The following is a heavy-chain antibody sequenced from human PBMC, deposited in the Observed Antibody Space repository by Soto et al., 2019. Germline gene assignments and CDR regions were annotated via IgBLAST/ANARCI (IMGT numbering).Heavy chain of an antibody. CDR1: GFTFSSYA. CDR2: ISYAVIYL. V-gene: IGHV3-30-3*01. D-gene: IGHD6-19*01. CDR3: ARDLGVAVAGTPGIDY. J-gene: IGHJ4*02. Sequence: GGSLRLSCAASGFTFSSYAMHWVRQAPGKGLEWVAVISYAVIYLKKKNSVKGRFTISRDNSKNTLYLQMNSLRAEDTAVYYCARDLGVAVAGTPGIDYWGQGTLVTVSS.